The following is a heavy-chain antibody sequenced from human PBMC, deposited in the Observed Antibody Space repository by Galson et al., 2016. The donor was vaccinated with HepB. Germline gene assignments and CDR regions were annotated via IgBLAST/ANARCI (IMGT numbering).Heavy chain of an antibody. Sequence: SLRLSCAASGFRGYAMHWVRQAPGKGLEWVAVISHDGSQQRYSDSVRGRFTVSRDYSNNALYLQMSALRGDDTAVYFCARGNGQAGRQIDSWGQGTRVTVSS. CDR1: GFRGYA. D-gene: IGHD6-6*01. CDR3: ARGNGQAGRQIDS. CDR2: ISHDGSQQ. V-gene: IGHV3-30*03. J-gene: IGHJ4*02.